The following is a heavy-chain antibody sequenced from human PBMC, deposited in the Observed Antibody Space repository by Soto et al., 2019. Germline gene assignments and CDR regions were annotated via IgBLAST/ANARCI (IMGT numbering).Heavy chain of an antibody. CDR3: ARDRVVVVTAAITLAAFDI. V-gene: IGHV1-18*04. D-gene: IGHD2-2*02. J-gene: IGHJ3*02. CDR2: ISAYNGNT. CDR1: GYTFTSYG. Sequence: ASVKFSCKACGYTFTSYGISWVRQAPGQGREWMGWISAYNGNTNYAQKLQGRVTMTTDTSTSTAYMELRSLRSDDTAVYYCARDRVVVVTAAITLAAFDIWGQETLVTASS.